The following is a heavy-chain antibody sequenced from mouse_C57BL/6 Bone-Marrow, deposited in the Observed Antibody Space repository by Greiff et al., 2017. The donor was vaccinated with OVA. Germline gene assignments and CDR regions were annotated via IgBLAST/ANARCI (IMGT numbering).Heavy chain of an antibody. Sequence: VQLQQSGPELVKPGASVKISCKASGYTFTDYYMNWVKQSHGKSLEWIGDINPNNGGTSYNQKFKGKATLTVDKSSSTAYMELRSLTSEDSAVYYCARSLGNYPGQGTSVTVSS. V-gene: IGHV1-26*01. CDR1: GYTFTDYY. CDR2: INPNNGGT. CDR3: ARSLGNY. J-gene: IGHJ4*01.